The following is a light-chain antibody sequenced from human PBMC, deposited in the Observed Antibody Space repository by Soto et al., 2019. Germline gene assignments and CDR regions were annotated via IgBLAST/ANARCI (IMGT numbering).Light chain of an antibody. CDR2: DTS. V-gene: IGKV3-20*01. CDR3: QQYDTSSWT. Sequence: EIVLTQFPGTLSLSPGARATLSCRASQSFSSGHLAWYQQKPGQAPGLLIYDTSFRAAGIPERFSGSGSGTDFTLTISSLEPEDFAVYYCQQYDTSSWTFGQGTKVEIK. J-gene: IGKJ1*01. CDR1: QSFSSGH.